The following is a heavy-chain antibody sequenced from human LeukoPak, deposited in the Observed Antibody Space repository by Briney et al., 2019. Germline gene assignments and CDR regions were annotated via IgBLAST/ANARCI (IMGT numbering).Heavy chain of an antibody. CDR2: IYYSGST. Sequence: PSETLSLTCTVSGVSISSSNSYWGWIRQPPGKGLEWIGYIYYSGSTNYNPSLKSRVTISVDTSKNQFSLKLSSVTAADTAVYYCARTYHYDSSGYYSFPKYYYYYMDVWGKGTTVTISS. V-gene: IGHV4-61*05. J-gene: IGHJ6*03. CDR1: GVSISSSNSY. D-gene: IGHD3-22*01. CDR3: ARTYHYDSSGYYSFPKYYYYYMDV.